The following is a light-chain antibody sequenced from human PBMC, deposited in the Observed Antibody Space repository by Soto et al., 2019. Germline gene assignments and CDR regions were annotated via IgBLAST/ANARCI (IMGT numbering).Light chain of an antibody. J-gene: IGLJ2*01. V-gene: IGLV2-8*01. CDR1: SSDVGGYNY. CDR2: EVS. Sequence: QSALTQPPSASGSPGQSVTISCTGTSSDVGGYNYVSWYQQHPGKAPNLMIYEVSKRPSVVPYRFSGSKSGNTASLTVSGLQAEDESDYYCISYAGSKVVFGGGTKVTVL. CDR3: ISYAGSKVV.